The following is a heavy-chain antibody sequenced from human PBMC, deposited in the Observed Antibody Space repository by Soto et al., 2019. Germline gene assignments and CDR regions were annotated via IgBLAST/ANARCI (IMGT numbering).Heavy chain of an antibody. CDR1: GYTFTDYY. V-gene: IGHV1-2*04. D-gene: IGHD3-10*01. CDR2: INPNSGAT. Sequence: ASVKVSCKASGYTFTDYYLYWVRQAPGQGLEWMGWINPNSGATNYAQKFQGWVTMTRDTSISTAYMEVRRLKSDDTAVYYCARDYGSGTTPCYFHLCGPSPLVTDS. J-gene: IGHJ2*01. CDR3: ARDYGSGTTPCYFHL.